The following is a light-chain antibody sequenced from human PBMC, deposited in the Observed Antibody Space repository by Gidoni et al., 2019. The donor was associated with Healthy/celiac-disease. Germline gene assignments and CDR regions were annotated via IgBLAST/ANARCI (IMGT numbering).Light chain of an antibody. CDR1: QGISNY. Sequence: DIQITPSPSSLSASVGDRVTITCRASQGISNYLAWYQQKPRKVPKLLIYAASTLKSGVPSRFSGSGSGTDFTTTISSLQHEDVATYYCQKYNSAPRTFGPGTKVDIK. CDR3: QKYNSAPRT. CDR2: AAS. V-gene: IGKV1-27*01. J-gene: IGKJ3*01.